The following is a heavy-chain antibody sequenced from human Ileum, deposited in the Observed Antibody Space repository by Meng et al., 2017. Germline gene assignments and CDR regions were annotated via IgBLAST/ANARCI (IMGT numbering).Heavy chain of an antibody. CDR1: GSNFTSYD. V-gene: IGHV1-8*01. Sequence: QGQPEQLGAEVKKPGASVKVYCQASGSNFTSYDINWVRQATGQGLEWMGWMNPNSGNTEYVQKFQGRVTMTRNTSISTAYMELSSLRSEDTAVYYCARVRDNEFDLWGQGTLVTVYS. CDR2: MNPNSGNT. J-gene: IGHJ5*02. D-gene: IGHD2-21*01. CDR3: ARVRDNEFDL.